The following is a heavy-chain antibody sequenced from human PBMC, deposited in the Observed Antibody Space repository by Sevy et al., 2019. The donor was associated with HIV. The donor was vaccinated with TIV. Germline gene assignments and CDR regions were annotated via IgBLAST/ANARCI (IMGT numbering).Heavy chain of an antibody. D-gene: IGHD3-3*01. Sequence: SETLSLTCTVSGGSISSYYWSWIRQPPGKGLEWIGYIYYSGSTNYNPSLKSRVTISVDTSKNQFSLKLSSVTAADTAVYYCARLNYELWSGYYYYYGMDVWGQGTTVTVSS. CDR2: IYYSGST. CDR3: ARLNYELWSGYYYYYGMDV. V-gene: IGHV4-59*12. CDR1: GGSISSYY. J-gene: IGHJ6*02.